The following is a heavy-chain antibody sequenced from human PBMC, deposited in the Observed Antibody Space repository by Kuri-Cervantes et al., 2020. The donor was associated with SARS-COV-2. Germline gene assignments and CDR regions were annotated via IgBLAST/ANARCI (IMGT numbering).Heavy chain of an antibody. CDR3: ARQKGGEVDY. J-gene: IGHJ4*02. Sequence: GSLRLSCAVYGGSFSGYYWSWIRQPPGKGLEWIGEINHSGSTNYNPSLKSRVTISVDTSKNQFSLKLSSVTAADTAVYYCARQKGGEVDYWGQGTLVTVSS. D-gene: IGHD3-10*01. CDR2: INHSGST. CDR1: GGSFSGYY. V-gene: IGHV4-34*01.